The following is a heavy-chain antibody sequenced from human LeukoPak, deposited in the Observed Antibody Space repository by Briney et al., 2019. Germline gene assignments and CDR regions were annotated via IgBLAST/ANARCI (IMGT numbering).Heavy chain of an antibody. CDR1: GGTFSSYA. J-gene: IGHJ5*02. CDR2: IIPIFGTA. D-gene: IGHD6-19*01. Sequence: SVKVSCKASGGTFSSYAISWVRQAPGQGLEWMGGIIPIFGTANYAQKFQGRVTITADESTSTAYMELSSLRSEDTAVYYCARGGLRAVAARDWFDPWGQGTLVTVSS. V-gene: IGHV1-69*13. CDR3: ARGGLRAVAARDWFDP.